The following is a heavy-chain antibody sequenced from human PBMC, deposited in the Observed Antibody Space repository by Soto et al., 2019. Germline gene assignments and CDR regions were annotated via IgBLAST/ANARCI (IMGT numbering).Heavy chain of an antibody. D-gene: IGHD3-22*01. CDR2: IIPIFGTA. CDR3: ARGYYDSIGYYYDYYYYGMDV. V-gene: IGHV1-69*01. J-gene: IGHJ6*02. CDR1: GGTFSSYA. Sequence: QVQLVQSGAEVKKPGSSVKVSCKASGGTFSSYAISWVRQAPGQGLEWMGGIIPIFGTANYAQKFQGRVTITADESTSTAYMVLSSLRSEDTAVYYCARGYYDSIGYYYDYYYYGMDVWGQGTTVTVSS.